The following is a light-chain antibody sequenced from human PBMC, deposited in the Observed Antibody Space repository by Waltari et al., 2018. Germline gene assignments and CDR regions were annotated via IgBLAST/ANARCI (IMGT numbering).Light chain of an antibody. CDR2: DAS. CDR3: QQRSNWPWT. V-gene: IGKV3-11*02. Sequence: EIVLTQSPATLSLSPGERATLSCRASQSVSSYLAWYQQKPGHAPKLLIYDASNRATDITPRFSGRGSGRDFTLSISSLEREDCAVYYCQQRSNWPWTFGRGTKLEIK. J-gene: IGKJ2*01. CDR1: QSVSSY.